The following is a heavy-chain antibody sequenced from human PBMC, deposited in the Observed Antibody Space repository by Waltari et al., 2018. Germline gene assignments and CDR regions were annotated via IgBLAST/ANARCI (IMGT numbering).Heavy chain of an antibody. V-gene: IGHV4-39*01. CDR1: GGSISSSSYY. Sequence: QLQLQESGPRLVKPSETLSLTCTVSGGSISSSSYYWGWIRQPPGKGLEVIGSIYYSGSTYYSPPRKSRGTLSVDTSKNQFSLKLSSVTAADTAVYYCARHPAMTIMLWYFDLWGRGTLVTVSS. CDR2: IYYSGST. CDR3: ARHPAMTIMLWYFDL. D-gene: IGHD2-8*01. J-gene: IGHJ2*01.